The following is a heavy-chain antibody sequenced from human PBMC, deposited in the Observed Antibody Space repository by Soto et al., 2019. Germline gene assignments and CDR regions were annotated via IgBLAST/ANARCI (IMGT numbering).Heavy chain of an antibody. J-gene: IGHJ3*02. Sequence: GGSLRLSCAASGFTFSSYWMSWVRQAPGKGLEWVANIKQDGNEKYYVDSVKGRFTISRDNAKNSLYLQMNSLRAEDTAVYYCAREKYYDFWSGYSNDAFDIWGQGTMVTVSS. CDR1: GFTFSSYW. D-gene: IGHD3-3*01. CDR3: AREKYYDFWSGYSNDAFDI. CDR2: IKQDGNEK. V-gene: IGHV3-7*03.